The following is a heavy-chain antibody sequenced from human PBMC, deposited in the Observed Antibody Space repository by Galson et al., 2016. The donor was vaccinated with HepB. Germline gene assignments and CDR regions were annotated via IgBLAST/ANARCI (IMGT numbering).Heavy chain of an antibody. CDR3: ATFFRSSKYFYRMDV. CDR2: ISENTGVT. Sequence: SVKVSCKASGHDYDIYGFTWVRQAPGQGLEWMGWISENTGVTNYAQKFQDRITMTIDSPTTTGYMELRTLRSDDTAMYYCATFFRSSKYFYRMDVWGHGTPVTVSS. V-gene: IGHV1-18*01. J-gene: IGHJ6*02. D-gene: IGHD2/OR15-2a*01. CDR1: GHDYDIYG.